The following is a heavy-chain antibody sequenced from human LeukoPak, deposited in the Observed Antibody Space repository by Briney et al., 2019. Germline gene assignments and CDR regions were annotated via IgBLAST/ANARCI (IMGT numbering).Heavy chain of an antibody. CDR2: IYVDGRTT. CDR3: IRDFRSADL. J-gene: IGHJ5*02. CDR1: GFTFSNYW. V-gene: IGHV3-74*01. Sequence: GGSLSLSCVASGFTFSNYWMTWVGHPPGRGLVWVSRIYVDGRTTNYADSVKGRFTISRDNAENTVYLEMNSLSVEDTATYYCIRDFRSADLWGQGTLVTVTS.